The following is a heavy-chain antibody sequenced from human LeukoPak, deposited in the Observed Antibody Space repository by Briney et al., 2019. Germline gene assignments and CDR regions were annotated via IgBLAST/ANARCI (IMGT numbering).Heavy chain of an antibody. J-gene: IGHJ4*02. CDR2: ISSSGSTI. CDR1: GFTFSSYE. CDR3: AKPPIYYSGYYFDY. D-gene: IGHD5-12*01. V-gene: IGHV3-48*03. Sequence: GGSLRLTCAASGFTFSSYEMNWVRQAPGKGLEWVSYISSSGSTIYYADSVKGRFTISRDNSKNTLYLQMNSLRAEDTAVYYCAKPPIYYSGYYFDYWGQGTLVTVSS.